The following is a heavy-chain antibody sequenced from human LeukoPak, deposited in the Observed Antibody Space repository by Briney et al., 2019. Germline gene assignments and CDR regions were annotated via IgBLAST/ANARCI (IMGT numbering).Heavy chain of an antibody. V-gene: IGHV1-24*01. D-gene: IGHD3-10*02. CDR1: GYTLTELS. Sequence: GASVKVSCKVSGYTLTELSMHWVRQAPGKGLEWMGGFDPEDGETIYAQKFQGRVTMTEDTSIDTAYMELSSLRSEDTAVYYCATLLRSGHMDWFDPWGQGTLVTVSS. CDR2: FDPEDGET. J-gene: IGHJ5*02. CDR3: ATLLRSGHMDWFDP.